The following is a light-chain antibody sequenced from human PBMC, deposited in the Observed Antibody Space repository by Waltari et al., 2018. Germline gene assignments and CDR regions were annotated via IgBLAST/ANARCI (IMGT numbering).Light chain of an antibody. CDR1: NIGTYS. J-gene: IGLJ1*01. Sequence: SYVVTQPPSVSVAPGETATITCGGDNIGTYSVHWYQQKAGQAPGLGICYDRDRPSGIPDRFSGSNSGNTATLTISRVEAGDEARYYCHVWHPHADPGVFGTGTEVTVL. V-gene: IGLV3-21*04. CDR2: YDR. CDR3: HVWHPHADPGV.